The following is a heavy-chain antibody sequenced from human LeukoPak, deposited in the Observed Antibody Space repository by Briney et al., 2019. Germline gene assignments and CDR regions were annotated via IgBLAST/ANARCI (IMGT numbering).Heavy chain of an antibody. Sequence: GGSLRLSCAASGFRFNTYWMSWVRQAPGKGLELVANIKQDRSEKYYVDSVKGRFTISRDNAKNSLYLQMNSLRAEDTAVYYCARDLAYDSSGYYYVYGGPPDYWGQGTLVTVSS. CDR3: ARDLAYDSSGYYYVYGGPPDY. D-gene: IGHD3-22*01. J-gene: IGHJ4*02. CDR1: GFRFNTYW. CDR2: IKQDRSEK. V-gene: IGHV3-7*01.